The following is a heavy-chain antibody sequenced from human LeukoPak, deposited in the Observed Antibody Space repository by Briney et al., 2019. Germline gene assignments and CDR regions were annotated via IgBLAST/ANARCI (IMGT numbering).Heavy chain of an antibody. J-gene: IGHJ6*02. D-gene: IGHD6-19*01. CDR3: ARSPTSTIAVADYYYYYGMDV. Sequence: SETLSLTCTVSGGSISSYYWSWIRQPPGKGLEWIGYIYYSGSTNYNPSLKSRVTMSVDTSKNQFSLKLSSVTAADTAVYYCARSPTSTIAVADYYYYYGMDVWGQGTTVTVSS. CDR2: IYYSGST. V-gene: IGHV4-59*08. CDR1: GGSISSYY.